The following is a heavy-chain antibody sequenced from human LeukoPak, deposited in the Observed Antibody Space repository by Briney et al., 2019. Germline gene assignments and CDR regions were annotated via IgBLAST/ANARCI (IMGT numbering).Heavy chain of an antibody. J-gene: IGHJ4*02. CDR2: IGGKAYGGTT. CDR3: IRGEYYYDSSGYYSDPFYFDY. CDR1: GFTFSDYA. V-gene: IGHV3-49*03. D-gene: IGHD3-22*01. Sequence: GGSLRLSCTASGFTFSDYAMSWFRQAPGKGLEWVGFIGGKAYGGTTEYAASVKGRFSISRDDSKSIAYLQMNSLKTEDTAVYYCIRGEYYYDSSGYYSDPFYFDYWGQGTLVTVSS.